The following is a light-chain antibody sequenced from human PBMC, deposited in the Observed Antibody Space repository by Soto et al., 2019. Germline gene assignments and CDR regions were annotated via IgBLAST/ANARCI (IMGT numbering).Light chain of an antibody. CDR1: SSDVGGYNY. V-gene: IGLV2-14*01. CDR2: DVS. CDR3: SSDTRSSAIG. Sequence: QSALTQPASVSGSPGQSITISCTGTSSDVGGYNYVSLYQQHPGKAPKLLSYDVSNRPAGVSNRLSGAKSGNTAYLTISGLQGEDDAAYYCSSDTRSSAIGFGGGTKLTVL. J-gene: IGLJ2*01.